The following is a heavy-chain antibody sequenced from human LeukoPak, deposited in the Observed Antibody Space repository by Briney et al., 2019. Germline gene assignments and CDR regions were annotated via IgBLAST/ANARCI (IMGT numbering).Heavy chain of an antibody. CDR2: IYYSGST. V-gene: IGHV4-31*03. CDR1: GGSISSGGYY. D-gene: IGHD2-2*02. J-gene: IGHJ6*03. CDR3: ARVRCSSTSCYIDYYYYMDV. Sequence: PSQTLSLTCTVSGGSISSGGYYWSWIRQHPGEGLEWIGYIYYSGSTYYNPSLKSRVTISVDTSKNQFSLKLSSVTAADTAVYYCARVRCSSTSCYIDYYYYMDVWGKGTTVTVSS.